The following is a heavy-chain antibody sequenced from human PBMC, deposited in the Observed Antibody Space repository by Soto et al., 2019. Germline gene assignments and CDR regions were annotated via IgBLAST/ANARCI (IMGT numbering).Heavy chain of an antibody. CDR1: GFTFSSYA. V-gene: IGHV3-23*01. CDR3: AKDTHPSSPVVVVPYYYYYYGMDV. D-gene: IGHD2-15*01. Sequence: GGSLRLSCAASGFTFSSYAMSWVRQAPGKGLEWVSAISGSGGSTYYADSVKGRFTIPRDNSKNTLYLQMNSLRAEDTAVYYCAKDTHPSSPVVVVPYYYYYYGMDVWGQGTTVTVSS. J-gene: IGHJ6*02. CDR2: ISGSGGST.